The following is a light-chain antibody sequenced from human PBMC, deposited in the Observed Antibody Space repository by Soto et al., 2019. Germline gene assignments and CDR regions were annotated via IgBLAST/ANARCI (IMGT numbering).Light chain of an antibody. V-gene: IGKV1-5*01. CDR1: QGITTF. CDR3: QQYSTYPLT. CDR2: DAS. J-gene: IGKJ4*01. Sequence: DIQMTQSPSTLSASIGDGVTITCRASQGITTFLAWYQQKPGKAPQILIYDASKLEPGVPSRLSGGGSGTEFTLTISSLPPDDFATYYCQQYSTYPLTFXGGTKVDIK.